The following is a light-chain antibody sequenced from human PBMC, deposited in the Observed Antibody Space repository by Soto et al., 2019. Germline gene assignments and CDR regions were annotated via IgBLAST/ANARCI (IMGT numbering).Light chain of an antibody. J-gene: IGLJ2*01. CDR1: KLGDKY. V-gene: IGLV3-1*01. CDR3: QAWDSRTVI. Sequence: SYELTQTPSVAVSPGQTASITCSGDKLGDKYASWYQQKPGQSPVLVIYQDTKRPSGIPERFSGSNSGNTATLTISGTQGLDEADYYCQAWDSRTVIFGGGTKLTVL. CDR2: QDT.